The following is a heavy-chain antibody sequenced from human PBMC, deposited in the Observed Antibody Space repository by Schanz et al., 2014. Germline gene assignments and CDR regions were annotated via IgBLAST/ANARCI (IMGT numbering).Heavy chain of an antibody. Sequence: EVQLAESGGGLVQPGGSLRLSCAASGFTFSGFWMSWVRQAPGKGPEWVANIKHDGSVKDYVDSVEGRFTVSRDNSKNTLYLQLNSLRAEDTAVYYCARDHTTESYYSAGPPIDYWGQGTLLTVSS. V-gene: IGHV3-7*04. CDR3: ARDHTTESYYSAGPPIDY. CDR2: IKHDGSVK. J-gene: IGHJ4*02. D-gene: IGHD1-26*01. CDR1: GFTFSGFW.